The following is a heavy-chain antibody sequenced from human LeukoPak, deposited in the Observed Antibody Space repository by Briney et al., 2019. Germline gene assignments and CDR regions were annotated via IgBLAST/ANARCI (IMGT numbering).Heavy chain of an antibody. V-gene: IGHV3-11*01. D-gene: IGHD3-10*01. Sequence: GGSLRLSCAASGFTFSDYYMSWIRQAPGKGLEWVSYISGSGSTKYYADSVKGRFTISRDNAKNSLYLQMNSLRAEGTAVYYCARRYYYNSGSYPFDYWGQGTLVTVSS. J-gene: IGHJ4*02. CDR1: GFTFSDYY. CDR3: ARRYYYNSGSYPFDY. CDR2: ISGSGSTK.